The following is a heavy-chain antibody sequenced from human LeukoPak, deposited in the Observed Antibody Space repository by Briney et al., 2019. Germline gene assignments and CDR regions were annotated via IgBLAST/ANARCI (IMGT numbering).Heavy chain of an antibody. J-gene: IGHJ4*02. CDR2: VHGSGST. D-gene: IGHD3-10*01. V-gene: IGHV4-4*07. CDR3: AREAVDYGSGSHDY. CDR1: GAPIGSFY. Sequence: SETLSLTCTVSGAPIGSFYWSWIRQPAGKGLEWIGRVHGSGSTNYIPSIKSRVTMSVDTSKNQFSLKLNTVTAADTAMYYCAREAVDYGSGSHDYWGQGILVTVSS.